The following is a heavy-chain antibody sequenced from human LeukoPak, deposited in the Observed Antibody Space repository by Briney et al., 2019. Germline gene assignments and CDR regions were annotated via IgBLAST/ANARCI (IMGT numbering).Heavy chain of an antibody. CDR1: GFTVSSSY. Sequence: GGSLRLSCAASGFTVSSSYMSWVRQAPGKGLEWVSIIYSGGSTYYADSVKGRFTISRDSSKNTLNLQMNSLRAEDTAVYYCARDFGNYFDYWGQGTLVTVSS. V-gene: IGHV3-66*01. CDR2: IYSGGST. D-gene: IGHD1-14*01. CDR3: ARDFGNYFDY. J-gene: IGHJ4*02.